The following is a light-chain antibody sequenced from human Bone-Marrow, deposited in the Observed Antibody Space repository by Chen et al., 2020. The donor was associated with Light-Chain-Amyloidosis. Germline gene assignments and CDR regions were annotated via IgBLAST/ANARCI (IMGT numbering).Light chain of an antibody. Sequence: DIQLTQSPSFLSASVGDRVTITCRASQGISSYLAWYQQKPGKAPKLLIYAASTLQSGVLSRFSGSGSGTEFTLTISSLQPEDFATYYCQQLNSYPRSITFGQGTRLEIK. V-gene: IGKV1-9*01. CDR3: QQLNSYPRSIT. CDR2: AAS. J-gene: IGKJ5*01. CDR1: QGISSY.